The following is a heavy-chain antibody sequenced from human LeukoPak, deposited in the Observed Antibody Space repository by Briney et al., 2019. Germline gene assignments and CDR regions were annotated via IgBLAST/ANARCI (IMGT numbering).Heavy chain of an antibody. CDR2: INWGSGNI. CDR1: GFTFDDYA. D-gene: IGHD6-13*01. V-gene: IGHV3-9*01. Sequence: GRSLRLSCAASGFTFDDYAMHWVRQAPGKGLEWVSGINWGSGNIGYADSVRGRFTISRDNAKNSLYLQMNSLRPEDTALYYCAKGIAAAGPYYYYGMDVWGQGTTVTVSS. J-gene: IGHJ6*02. CDR3: AKGIAAAGPYYYYGMDV.